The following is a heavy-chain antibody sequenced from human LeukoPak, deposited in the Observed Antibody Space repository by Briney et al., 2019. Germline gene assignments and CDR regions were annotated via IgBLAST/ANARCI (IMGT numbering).Heavy chain of an antibody. J-gene: IGHJ6*02. V-gene: IGHV1-18*01. CDR3: ASEAKYCSSTSCLVGGYYYYGMDV. CDR1: GYTFTSYG. Sequence: ASVKVSCKASGYTFTSYGISWVRQAPGQGLEWMGWISAYSGNTNYAQKLQGRVTMATDTSTSTAYMELRSLRSDDTAVYYCASEAKYCSSTSCLVGGYYYYGMDVWGQGTTVTVSS. D-gene: IGHD2-2*01. CDR2: ISAYSGNT.